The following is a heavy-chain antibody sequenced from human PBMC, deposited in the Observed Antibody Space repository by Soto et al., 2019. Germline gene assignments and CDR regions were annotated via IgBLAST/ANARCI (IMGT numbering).Heavy chain of an antibody. V-gene: IGHV1-69*13. Sequence: SVKVSCKASGGTFSSYAISWVRQAPGQGLEWMGGIIPIFGTPNYAQNFQGRVTITADESTSTAYMELSSLRSEDTAVYYCARGGRYCSGTSCSYGMDVWGQGTTVTVPS. CDR2: IIPIFGTP. CDR3: ARGGRYCSGTSCSYGMDV. D-gene: IGHD2-2*01. J-gene: IGHJ6*02. CDR1: GGTFSSYA.